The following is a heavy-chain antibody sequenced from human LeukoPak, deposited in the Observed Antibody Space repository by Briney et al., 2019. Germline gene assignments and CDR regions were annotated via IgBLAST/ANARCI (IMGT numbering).Heavy chain of an antibody. CDR1: GGTFSSYA. Sequence: SVKVSCKASGGTFSSYAISWVRQAPGQGLEWMGGIIPIFGTANYAQKFRGRVTITADESTSTAYMELSSLRSEDTAVYYCARVDCSSTSCYDYYYYGMDVWGKGTTVTVSS. J-gene: IGHJ6*04. V-gene: IGHV1-69*13. CDR3: ARVDCSSTSCYDYYYYGMDV. D-gene: IGHD2-2*01. CDR2: IIPIFGTA.